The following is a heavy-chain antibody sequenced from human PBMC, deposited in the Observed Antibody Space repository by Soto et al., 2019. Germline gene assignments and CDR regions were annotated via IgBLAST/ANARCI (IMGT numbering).Heavy chain of an antibody. CDR1: GFTFSNYA. Sequence: QVQLVESGGGVVQPGRSLRLSCAASGFTFSNYAIHWVRQAPGKGLQGVAVISYDGNKEHYADSVKGRFTISRDNSKNTGYLQINSRRDEATAVYYCARDRYGDNYGPYYFDSWGPGTMVTVAS. D-gene: IGHD5-18*01. J-gene: IGHJ4*02. V-gene: IGHV3-30-3*01. CDR2: ISYDGNKE. CDR3: ARDRYGDNYGPYYFDS.